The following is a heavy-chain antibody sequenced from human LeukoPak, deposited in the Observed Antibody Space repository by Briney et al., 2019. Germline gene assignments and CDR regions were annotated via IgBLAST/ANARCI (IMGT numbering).Heavy chain of an antibody. D-gene: IGHD7-27*01. CDR1: GFTFSSYS. Sequence: PGGSLRLSCAASGFTFSSYSMNWVRQAPGKGLEWVSSISSSSSYIYYADSVKGRFTISRDNAKNSLYLQMNSLRAEDTAVYYCARDSGDRFIFDYWGQGTLVTVSS. CDR3: ARDSGDRFIFDY. J-gene: IGHJ4*02. V-gene: IGHV3-21*01. CDR2: ISSSSSYI.